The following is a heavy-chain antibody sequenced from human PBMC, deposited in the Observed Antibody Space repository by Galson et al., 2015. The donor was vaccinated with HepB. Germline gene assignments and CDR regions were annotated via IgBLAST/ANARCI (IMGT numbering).Heavy chain of an antibody. J-gene: IGHJ4*02. CDR2: ISGSGGST. Sequence: SLRLSCAASGFTFSSYAMSWVRQAPGKGLEWVSAISGSGGSTYYADSVKGRFTISRDNAKNSLYLQMNNLRAEDTAVYYCARAYFDHWGQGSLVTVSS. V-gene: IGHV3-23*01. CDR3: ARAYFDH. CDR1: GFTFSSYA.